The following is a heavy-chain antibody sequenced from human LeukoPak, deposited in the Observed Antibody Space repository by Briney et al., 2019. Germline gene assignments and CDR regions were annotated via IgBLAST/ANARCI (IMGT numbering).Heavy chain of an antibody. CDR3: ATTNDGGGYQWGDFFDF. J-gene: IGHJ4*02. D-gene: IGHD3-22*01. V-gene: IGHV1-69*04. CDR1: GGTSNSHA. Sequence: SVKVSCKASGGTSNSHAISWVRQAPGQGLEWMGRIIPNLGTINRAQNFQDRVTLTADKSTNTAYMELTSLTSDGTAVYYCATTNDGGGYQWGDFFDFWGQGTLVTVSS. CDR2: IIPNLGTI.